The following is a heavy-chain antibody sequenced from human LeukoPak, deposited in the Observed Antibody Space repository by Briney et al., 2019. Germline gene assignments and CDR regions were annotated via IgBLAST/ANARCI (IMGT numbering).Heavy chain of an antibody. CDR2: INHSGST. V-gene: IGHV4-34*01. Sequence: SETLSLTCVVYGGSFSGHYWTWIRQPPGEGLEWIGEINHSGSTNYNSSLKSRVTISVDTSRHQFSLKLRSLTAADTAVYYCARAPAAAGTIDYWGQGTLVTVSS. CDR3: ARAPAAAGTIDY. D-gene: IGHD6-13*01. CDR1: GGSFSGHY. J-gene: IGHJ4*02.